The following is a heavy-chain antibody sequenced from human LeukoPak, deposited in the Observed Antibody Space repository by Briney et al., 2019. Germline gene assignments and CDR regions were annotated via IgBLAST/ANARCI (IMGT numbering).Heavy chain of an antibody. D-gene: IGHD1-26*01. J-gene: IGHJ4*02. CDR1: GYTFTTYG. V-gene: IGHV1-18*01. CDR3: ARDQPRRGPGNHDY. Sequence: EASVKVSCKASGYTFTTYGINWARQAPGQGLEWMGWISTYDGSTKYAQKFRDRVTMMRDTSTSTAYMELRSLRSDDTAVYYCARDQPRRGPGNHDYWGQGTLVTVSS. CDR2: ISTYDGST.